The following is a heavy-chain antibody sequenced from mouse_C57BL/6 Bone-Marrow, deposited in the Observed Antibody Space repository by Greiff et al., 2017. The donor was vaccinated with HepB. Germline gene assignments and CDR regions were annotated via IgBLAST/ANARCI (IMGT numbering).Heavy chain of an antibody. CDR2: IWSGGST. V-gene: IGHV2-2*01. CDR3: ARSLITTDWYFDV. J-gene: IGHJ1*03. CDR1: GFSFTSYG. D-gene: IGHD2-4*01. Sequence: VQLVESGPGLVQPSQSLSITCTVSGFSFTSYGVHWVRQSPGKGLEWLGVIWSGGSTDYNAAFISRLSISKDNSKSQVFFKMNSLQADDTAIYYCARSLITTDWYFDVWGTGTTVTVSS.